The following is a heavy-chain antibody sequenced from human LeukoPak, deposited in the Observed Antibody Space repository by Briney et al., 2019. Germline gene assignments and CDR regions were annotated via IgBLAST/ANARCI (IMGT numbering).Heavy chain of an antibody. V-gene: IGHV3-74*01. Sequence: PGGSLRLSCAASGFTFSRYWMHWVRQAPGEGLVWVSRIKTDGTYTSNADSVKGRFTISRDNAKNSLYLQMNSLRAEDTAVYYCARTCSSTSCSYYGMDVWGQGTTVTVSS. CDR1: GFTFSRYW. D-gene: IGHD2-2*01. CDR2: IKTDGTYT. J-gene: IGHJ6*02. CDR3: ARTCSSTSCSYYGMDV.